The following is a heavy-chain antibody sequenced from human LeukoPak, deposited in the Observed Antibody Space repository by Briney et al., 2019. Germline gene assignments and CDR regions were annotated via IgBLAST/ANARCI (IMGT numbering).Heavy chain of an antibody. CDR1: GFIFNSYA. J-gene: IGHJ4*02. CDR2: ISASGGST. CDR3: VKAAGSWYGYFDY. Sequence: GGSLRLSCAVSGFIFNSYAMSWVRQAPGKGLEWVSSISASGGSTYHADSVKGRFTISRDNSKNTLYLQMSSLRAEDTAVYYCVKAAGSWYGYFDYWGQGTLVTVSS. D-gene: IGHD6-13*01. V-gene: IGHV3-23*01.